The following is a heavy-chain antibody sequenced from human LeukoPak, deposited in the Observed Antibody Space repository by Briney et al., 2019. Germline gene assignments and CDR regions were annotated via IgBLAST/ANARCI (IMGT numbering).Heavy chain of an antibody. CDR2: INPNSGGT. CDR1: GYTFTGYY. V-gene: IGHV1-2*02. CDR3: AREAPDYGDYFFDY. J-gene: IGHJ4*02. D-gene: IGHD4-17*01. Sequence: ASVKVSCKASGYTFTGYYMHWVRRAPGQGLEWMGWINPNSGGTNYAQKFQGRVTMTRDTSISTAYMELSRLRSDDTAVYYCAREAPDYGDYFFDYWGQGTLVTVSS.